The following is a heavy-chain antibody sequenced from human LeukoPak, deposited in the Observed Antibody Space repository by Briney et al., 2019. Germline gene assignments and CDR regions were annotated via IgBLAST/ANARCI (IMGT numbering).Heavy chain of an antibody. V-gene: IGHV3-7*01. Sequence: GGSLRLSCAASGFLFNSHWMSWVRQAPGKGLEWVANIKEDGSEKTYVDSVKGRFTISRDNAKNSVYLQMNSLRVEDTAVYYCAAAPNSKYFDYWGQGNLVTVS. D-gene: IGHD2-8*01. CDR1: GFLFNSHW. J-gene: IGHJ4*02. CDR2: IKEDGSEK. CDR3: AAAPNSKYFDY.